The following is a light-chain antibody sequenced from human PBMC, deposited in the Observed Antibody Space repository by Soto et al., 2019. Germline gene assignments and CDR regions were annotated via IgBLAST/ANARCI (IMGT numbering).Light chain of an antibody. CDR1: SSDVGGYNY. V-gene: IGLV2-14*01. CDR3: CSYTSSSTLFV. J-gene: IGLJ1*01. Sequence: QSALTQPASVSGSPGQSITISCTGTSSDVGGYNYVSWYQQHPGKAPKLMIYDVSNRPSGVSNRFSGSKSGNTASLIISGLQDDDDADDYCCSYTSSSTLFVFGTGTKLTVL. CDR2: DVS.